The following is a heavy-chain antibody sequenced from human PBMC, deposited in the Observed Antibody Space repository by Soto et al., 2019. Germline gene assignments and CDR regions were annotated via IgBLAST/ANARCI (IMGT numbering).Heavy chain of an antibody. D-gene: IGHD3-22*01. CDR2: IHSSGSI. V-gene: IGHV4-30-4*01. CDR3: ARDLDGLHDDTSGPFPLPG. CDR1: GGSISSDDYY. J-gene: IGHJ1*01. Sequence: LSLTCTVPGGSISSDDYYWSWIRQAPGRGLEWIGYIHSSGSIYYNPSLKSRATMSIDTAGNQFSLKVSSVTVADTAVYYCARDLDGLHDDTSGPFPLPGWGQGTLVTVSS.